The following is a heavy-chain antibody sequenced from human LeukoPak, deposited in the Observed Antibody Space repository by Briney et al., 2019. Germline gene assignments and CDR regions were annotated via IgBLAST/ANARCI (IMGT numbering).Heavy chain of an antibody. V-gene: IGHV3-21*01. Sequence: GGSLRLSCAASGFTFSSYSMNWVRQAPGKGLEWVSSISSSSGYIYYADSVKGRFTISRDNAKNSLYLQMNSLRAEDTAVYYCARVSFSYCSGGSCYYNDYWGQGTLVTVSS. J-gene: IGHJ4*02. CDR2: ISSSSGYI. D-gene: IGHD2-15*01. CDR1: GFTFSSYS. CDR3: ARVSFSYCSGGSCYYNDY.